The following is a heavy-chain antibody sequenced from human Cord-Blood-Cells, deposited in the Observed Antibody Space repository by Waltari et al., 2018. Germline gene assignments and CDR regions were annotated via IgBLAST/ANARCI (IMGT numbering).Heavy chain of an antibody. CDR3: ARANSSSWYDYFDY. CDR2: MNPNSGNT. D-gene: IGHD6-13*01. V-gene: IGHV1-8*01. CDR1: GYTSTSNE. Sequence: QVQLVQSGAEVKKPGASVTVSCKASGYTSTSNEINWLRQATGQGLEWMGWMNPNSGNTGYAQKFQGRVTMTRDTSISTAYMELSSLRSEDTAVYYCARANSSSWYDYFDYWGQGTLVTVSS. J-gene: IGHJ4*02.